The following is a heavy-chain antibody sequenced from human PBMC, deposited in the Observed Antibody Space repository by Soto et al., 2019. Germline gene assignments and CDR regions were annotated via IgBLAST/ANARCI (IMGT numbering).Heavy chain of an antibody. Sequence: EVQLVESGGGLVQPGRSLRLSCAASRFTFDDYAMHWVRQAPGKGLEWVSGISWNSGSIGYADSVKSRFTISRDNAKNSLYLQMNSLRAEDTALYYCAKDAITLVRGVISYYGMYVWGQGTTVTVSS. V-gene: IGHV3-9*01. CDR1: RFTFDDYA. CDR2: ISWNSGSI. J-gene: IGHJ6*02. D-gene: IGHD3-10*01. CDR3: AKDAITLVRGVISYYGMYV.